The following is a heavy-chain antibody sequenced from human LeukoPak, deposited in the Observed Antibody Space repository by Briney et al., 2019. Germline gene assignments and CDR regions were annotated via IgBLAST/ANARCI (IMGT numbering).Heavy chain of an antibody. CDR3: ARGSAEYSSVQTFDY. Sequence: ASVKVSCKASGYTFTSYGISWVQQAPGQGLEWMGWISAYNGNTNYAQKLQGRVTMTTDTSTSTAYMELRSLRSDDTAVYYCARGSAEYSSVQTFDYWGQGTLVTVSS. D-gene: IGHD6-19*01. V-gene: IGHV1-18*01. CDR2: ISAYNGNT. J-gene: IGHJ4*02. CDR1: GYTFTSYG.